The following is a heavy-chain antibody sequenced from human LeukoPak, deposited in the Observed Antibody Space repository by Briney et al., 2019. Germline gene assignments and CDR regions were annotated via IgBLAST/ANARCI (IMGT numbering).Heavy chain of an antibody. CDR1: GGSLSSFY. Sequence: NPSETLSLTCTVSGGSLSSFYWSWIRQPAGKGLEWIGRIYTSGSTNYNPSLKSRVTMSVDTSKNMFSLKLSSVTAADTAVYYCARVAAGTHFDYWGQGTLVTVSS. CDR2: IYTSGST. D-gene: IGHD6-19*01. J-gene: IGHJ4*02. CDR3: ARVAAGTHFDY. V-gene: IGHV4-4*07.